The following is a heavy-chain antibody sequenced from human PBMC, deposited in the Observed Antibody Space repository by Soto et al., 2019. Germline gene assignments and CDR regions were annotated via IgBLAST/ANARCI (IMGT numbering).Heavy chain of an antibody. J-gene: IGHJ4*02. D-gene: IGHD3-22*01. Sequence: GGSLRLSCAASGFTFSSYAMHWVRQAPGKGLEWVAVISYDGSNKYYADSVKGRFTISRDNSKNTLYLQMNSLRAEDTAVYYCGKAPRSKSYYDSSGYLDFDYWGQGPLVPVSS. CDR3: GKAPRSKSYYDSSGYLDFDY. CDR1: GFTFSSYA. V-gene: IGHV3-30-3*01. CDR2: ISYDGSNK.